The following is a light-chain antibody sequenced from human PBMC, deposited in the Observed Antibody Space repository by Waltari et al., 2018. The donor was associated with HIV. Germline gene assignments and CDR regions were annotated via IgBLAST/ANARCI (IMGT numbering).Light chain of an antibody. CDR1: SSAVGTYNL. J-gene: IGLJ3*02. CDR2: EVS. V-gene: IGLV2-23*02. Sequence: QSALTQPASVSGSPGQSITISCTGTSSAVGTYNLVSWYQQHPGQPPKLMIYEVSKRPSGVSNRFSGSKSGNTASLTISGLQAEDEADYYCCSYAGSSTWVFGGGTKLTVL. CDR3: CSYAGSSTWV.